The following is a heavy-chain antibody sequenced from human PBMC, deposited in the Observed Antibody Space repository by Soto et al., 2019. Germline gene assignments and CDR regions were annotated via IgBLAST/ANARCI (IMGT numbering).Heavy chain of an antibody. J-gene: IGHJ4*02. V-gene: IGHV4-61*03. D-gene: IGHD3-16*01. CDR1: GDSITASGSSTSSFY. CDR3: ARERGYLDYSWEPDRSRGYFEN. Sequence: QVLLQQSGPGLVKPSETLSLTCSISGDSITASGSSTSSFYWSWIRQTPEKGLEWIGNMYYSERTAYNTLLKSRLTIGLDLPKNHPALQVTGVTAAHPSMYYCARERGYLDYSWEPDRSRGYFENWGPGTGVTVSP. CDR2: MYYSERT.